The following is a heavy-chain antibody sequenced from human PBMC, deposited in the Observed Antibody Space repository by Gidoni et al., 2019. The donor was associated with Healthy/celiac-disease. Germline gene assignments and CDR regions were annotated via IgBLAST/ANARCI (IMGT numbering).Heavy chain of an antibody. CDR2: MNPNSGNT. CDR3: ARLYGMDV. CDR1: GYTFTSYD. J-gene: IGHJ6*02. V-gene: IGHV1-8*01. Sequence: QRVQSGAEVKKPGASVKVSCKASGYTFTSYDIHWGRQATGQGLEWMGWMNPNSGNTGYAQKFQGSVTMPRNTSISTAYMELSSLRSEDPAVYYSARLYGMDVWGQGTTVTVSS.